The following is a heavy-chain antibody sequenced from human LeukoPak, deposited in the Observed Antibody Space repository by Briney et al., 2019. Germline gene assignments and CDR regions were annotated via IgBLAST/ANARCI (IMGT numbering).Heavy chain of an antibody. CDR2: ISSRDNLI. CDR1: GFVVNDYY. Sequence: GGSLRLSCAASGFVVNDYYMIWMRLAPVKGLEWVSYISSRDNLIYYAVSVKRRFTISTDNAKHAVFLQLNRLTVEDTAVYYCAREQWFRWEFWGQGVLVTVSS. V-gene: IGHV3-11*01. J-gene: IGHJ4*02. CDR3: AREQWFRWEF. D-gene: IGHD3-10*01.